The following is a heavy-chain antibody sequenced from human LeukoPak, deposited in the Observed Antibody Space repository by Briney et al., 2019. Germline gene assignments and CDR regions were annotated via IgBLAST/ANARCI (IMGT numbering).Heavy chain of an antibody. D-gene: IGHD4-17*01. V-gene: IGHV3-48*03. Sequence: PGGSLRLSCAASGFTFSSYEMNWVRQAPGKGLEWVSYISSSGSTIYYADSVNGRFTISRDNAKNSLYLQMNSLRAEDTAVYYCARRNGDYGFDYWGQGTLVIVSS. CDR3: ARRNGDYGFDY. CDR2: ISSSGSTI. J-gene: IGHJ4*02. CDR1: GFTFSSYE.